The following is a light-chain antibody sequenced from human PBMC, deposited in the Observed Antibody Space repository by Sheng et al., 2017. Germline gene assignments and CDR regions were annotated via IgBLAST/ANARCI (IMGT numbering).Light chain of an antibody. CDR2: RDN. J-gene: IGLJ7*01. CDR1: SSNIGRNY. V-gene: IGLV1-47*01. Sequence: QSVLTQPPSASGTPGQRVTISCSGSSSNIGRNYVYWYQQLPGTAPKLLIYRDNQRPSGVPDRFSGSKSGTSVSLAISGLRSEDEADYYCAAWDDSLSGLAVFGGGTQLTVL. CDR3: AAWDDSLSGLAV.